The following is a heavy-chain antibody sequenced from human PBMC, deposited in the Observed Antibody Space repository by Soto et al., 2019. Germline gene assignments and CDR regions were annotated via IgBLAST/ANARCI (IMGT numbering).Heavy chain of an antibody. D-gene: IGHD6-13*01. CDR2: IYHSGST. J-gene: IGHJ4*02. Sequence: QLQLQESGSGLVKPSQTLSLTCAVSGGSISSGGYSWSWIRQPPGKGLEWIGYIYHSGSTYYHTPLQSRITIAVDRSKNQFSLKLSSVTDEDTAVYYCARGGSSSWNVFDYWGQGTLVTVYS. V-gene: IGHV4-30-2*01. CDR1: GGSISSGGYS. CDR3: ARGGSSSWNVFDY.